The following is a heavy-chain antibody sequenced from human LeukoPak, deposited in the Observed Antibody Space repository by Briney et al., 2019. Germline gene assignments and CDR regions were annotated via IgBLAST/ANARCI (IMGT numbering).Heavy chain of an antibody. V-gene: IGHV4-59*10. Sequence: SETLSLTCAVYGGSFSSYYWSWIRQPAGKGLEWIGRIYTSGSTNYNPSLKSRVTMSVDTSKNQFSLKLSSVTAADTAVYYCARGSTFYYDFWDWGQGTLVTVSS. CDR1: GGSFSSYY. J-gene: IGHJ4*02. D-gene: IGHD3-3*01. CDR2: IYTSGST. CDR3: ARGSTFYYDFWD.